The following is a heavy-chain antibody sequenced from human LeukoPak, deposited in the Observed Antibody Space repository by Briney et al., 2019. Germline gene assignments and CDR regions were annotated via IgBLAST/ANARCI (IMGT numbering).Heavy chain of an antibody. D-gene: IGHD6-13*01. Sequence: KASETLSLTCTVSGGSISSGSYYWSWIRQPAGKGLEWIGRIYTSGSTNYNPSLKSRVTISVDTSKNQFSLKLSSVTAADTAVYYCARDESRIAAAGTGWFDPWGQGTLVTVSS. CDR1: GGSISSGSYY. V-gene: IGHV4-61*02. CDR2: IYTSGST. CDR3: ARDESRIAAAGTGWFDP. J-gene: IGHJ5*02.